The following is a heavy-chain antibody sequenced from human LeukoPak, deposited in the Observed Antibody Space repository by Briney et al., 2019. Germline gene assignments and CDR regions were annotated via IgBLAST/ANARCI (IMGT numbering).Heavy chain of an antibody. J-gene: IGHJ3*02. CDR1: GGSISSYY. Sequence: PSETLSLTCTVSGGSISSYYWSWIRQPPGKGLEWIGYIYYSGTANYNPSLKSRVTISVDTSKNQFSLKLSSVTAADTAVYYCARAPRYYYDSSGDAFDIWGQGTMVTVSS. V-gene: IGHV4-59*01. CDR2: IYYSGTA. D-gene: IGHD3-22*01. CDR3: ARAPRYYYDSSGDAFDI.